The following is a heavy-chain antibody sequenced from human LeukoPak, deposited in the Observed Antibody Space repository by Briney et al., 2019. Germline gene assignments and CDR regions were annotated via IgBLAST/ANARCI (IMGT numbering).Heavy chain of an antibody. CDR2: ISYIGTT. Sequence: SETLSLTCAVSDDSFSSHYWTWIRQPPGEGLEWIGYISYIGTTNINPSLKSRVTLSIDTSKNQFSLKLSSVTAADAAVYYCARDLVTVTKGFDIWGQGTMVSVSS. CDR1: DDSFSSHY. J-gene: IGHJ3*02. CDR3: ARDLVTVTKGFDI. D-gene: IGHD4-17*01. V-gene: IGHV4-59*11.